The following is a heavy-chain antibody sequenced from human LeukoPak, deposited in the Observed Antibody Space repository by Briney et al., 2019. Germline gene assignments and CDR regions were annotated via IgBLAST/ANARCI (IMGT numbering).Heavy chain of an antibody. CDR3: ATSRYYGDYGDYYYYYMDV. CDR1: GYTLTGLS. Sequence: GASEKVSCKVSGYTLTGLSMHWVRQAPGKGLEWMGGFDPEDGETIYAQKFQGRVTMTEDTSTDTAYMELSSLRSEDTAVYYCATSRYYGDYGDYYYYYMDVWGKGTTVTISS. J-gene: IGHJ6*03. V-gene: IGHV1-24*01. D-gene: IGHD4-17*01. CDR2: FDPEDGET.